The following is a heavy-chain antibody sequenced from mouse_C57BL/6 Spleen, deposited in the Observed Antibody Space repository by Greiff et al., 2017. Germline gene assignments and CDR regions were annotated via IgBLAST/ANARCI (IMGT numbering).Heavy chain of an antibody. CDR3: TGGRLRRGYAMDY. CDR2: IRLKSDNYAT. Sequence: VQLKESGGGLVQPGGSMKLSCVASGFTFSNYWMNWVRQSPEKGLEWVAQIRLKSDNYATHYAESVKGRFTISRDDSKSSVYLQMNNLRAEDTGIYYCTGGRLRRGYAMDYWGQGTSVTVSS. V-gene: IGHV6-3*01. D-gene: IGHD2-4*01. CDR1: GFTFSNYW. J-gene: IGHJ4*01.